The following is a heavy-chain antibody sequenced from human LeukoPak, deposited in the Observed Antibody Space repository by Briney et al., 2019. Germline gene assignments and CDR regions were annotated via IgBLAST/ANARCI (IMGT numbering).Heavy chain of an antibody. V-gene: IGHV3-21*01. CDR1: GFTFRNCT. CDR3: AIDYYKNFDY. Sequence: GGSLRHSCAASGFTFRNCTLNWVRQAPGKGLEWVSSISSSSSYIFYADSVKGRFTISRDNAKNSLYLQMNSLRAEDTAVYYCAIDYYKNFDYWGQGTLVTVSS. D-gene: IGHD3-22*01. J-gene: IGHJ4*02. CDR2: ISSSSSYI.